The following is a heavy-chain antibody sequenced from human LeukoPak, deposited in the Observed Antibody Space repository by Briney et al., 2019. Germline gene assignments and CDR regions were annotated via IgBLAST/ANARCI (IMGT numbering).Heavy chain of an antibody. Sequence: SETLSLTCTVSGGSISNYYWSWIRQPPGKGLEWIAYIYYSGSTSYNPSLKSRVTISVDTSKNQFSLKLSSVTAADTAVYYCARDRSGSSLFDPWGQGTLVTVSS. CDR3: ARDRSGSSLFDP. V-gene: IGHV4-59*01. D-gene: IGHD1-26*01. CDR1: GGSISNYY. CDR2: IYYSGST. J-gene: IGHJ5*02.